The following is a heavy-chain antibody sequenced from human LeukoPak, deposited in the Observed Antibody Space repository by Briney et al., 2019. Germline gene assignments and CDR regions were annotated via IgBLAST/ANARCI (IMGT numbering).Heavy chain of an antibody. D-gene: IGHD6-6*01. CDR3: ARHPLTEYSSSIFSSYFDY. CDR2: IYYSGST. CDR1: GGSISSGGYY. J-gene: IGHJ4*02. Sequence: SETLSLTCTVSGGSISSGGYYWSWIRQHPGKGLEWIGYIYYSGSTYYNPSLKSRVTISVDTSKNQFSLKLSSVTAADTAVYYCARHPLTEYSSSIFSSYFDYWGQGTLVTVSS. V-gene: IGHV4-31*03.